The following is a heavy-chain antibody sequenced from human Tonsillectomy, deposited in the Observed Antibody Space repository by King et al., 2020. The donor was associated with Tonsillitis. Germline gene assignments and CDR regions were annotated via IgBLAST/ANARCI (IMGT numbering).Heavy chain of an antibody. J-gene: IGHJ4*02. CDR2: ISSSGTII. V-gene: IGHV3-11*01. CDR3: ASNPESYGGNYFDF. Sequence: QLVQSGGDLVKPGGSLRLSCAASGFTFSNYYMSWIRQAPGKGLECVSYISSSGTIIYYADSVKGRFTISRDNADNSLYLQMNSLRAEDTAVYYCASNPESYGGNYFDFWGRGTLVTVSS. D-gene: IGHD4-23*01. CDR1: GFTFSNYY.